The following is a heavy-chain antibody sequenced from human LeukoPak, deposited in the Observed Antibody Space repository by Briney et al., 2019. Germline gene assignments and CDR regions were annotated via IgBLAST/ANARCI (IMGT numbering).Heavy chain of an antibody. CDR3: ARRNYYDSSGYYGAFDI. Sequence: GASVKVSCKASGYTFTSYGISWVRQAPGQGLEWRGWISAYNGNTNYAQKLQGRVTMTTDTSTSTAYMELRSLRSDDTAVYYCARRNYYDSSGYYGAFDIWGQGTMVTVSS. V-gene: IGHV1-18*01. CDR2: ISAYNGNT. D-gene: IGHD3-22*01. CDR1: GYTFTSYG. J-gene: IGHJ3*02.